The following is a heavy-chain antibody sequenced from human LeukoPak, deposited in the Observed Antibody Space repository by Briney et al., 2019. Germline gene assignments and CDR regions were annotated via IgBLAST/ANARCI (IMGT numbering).Heavy chain of an antibody. CDR2: INPKTGDT. D-gene: IGHD6-13*01. CDR3: ARVRGGSMWYSAEQTVGQTNH. CDR1: GYIFTDYY. Sequence: ASVKVSCKTSGYIFTDYYIHWVRQAPGQGLEWMGWINPKTGDTNSAQKFQRWVTMTRDTAISTAYMELNRLTLDDTAVYYCARVRGGSMWYSAEQTVGQTNHWGQGTLVTVSS. V-gene: IGHV1-2*04. J-gene: IGHJ5*02.